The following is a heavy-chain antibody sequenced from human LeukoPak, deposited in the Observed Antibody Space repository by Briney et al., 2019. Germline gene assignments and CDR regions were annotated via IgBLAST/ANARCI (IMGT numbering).Heavy chain of an antibody. CDR1: GYTFTSYY. CDR2: INPSGGST. CDR3: ARSITMVRGVKSFDY. D-gene: IGHD3-10*01. Sequence: GASVKVSCKASGYTFTSYYMHWVRQAPGQGLEWMGIINPSGGSTSCAQKFQGRVTMTRDTSTSTVYMELSSLRSEDTAVYYCARSITMVRGVKSFDYWGQGTLVTVSS. J-gene: IGHJ4*02. V-gene: IGHV1-46*03.